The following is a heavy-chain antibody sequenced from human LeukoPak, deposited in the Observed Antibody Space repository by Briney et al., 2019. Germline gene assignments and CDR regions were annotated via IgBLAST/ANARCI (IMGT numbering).Heavy chain of an antibody. Sequence: GGSLRLSCAASGFTFSSYGMHWVRQAPGKGLEWVAVIWYDGSNKYYADSVKGRFTISRDNSKNTLYLQMNSLRAEDTAVYYCARARAGIAAAGVFDYWGQGTLVTVSS. CDR2: IWYDGSNK. J-gene: IGHJ4*02. CDR3: ARARAGIAAAGVFDY. V-gene: IGHV3-33*01. D-gene: IGHD6-13*01. CDR1: GFTFSSYG.